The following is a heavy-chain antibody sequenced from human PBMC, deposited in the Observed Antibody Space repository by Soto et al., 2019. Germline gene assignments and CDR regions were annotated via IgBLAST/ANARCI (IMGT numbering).Heavy chain of an antibody. Sequence: ASVKVSCKASGYTFTRYYMHWGRQAPGQGLEWMGWINPNSGATNYAQKFQGRVTMTRDTSISTAYMELSSLKSDDTAVYYCARDLVSTITSLDYWGQGAPVTVSS. CDR3: ARDLVSTITSLDY. V-gene: IGHV1-2*02. D-gene: IGHD5-12*01. J-gene: IGHJ4*02. CDR2: INPNSGAT. CDR1: GYTFTRYY.